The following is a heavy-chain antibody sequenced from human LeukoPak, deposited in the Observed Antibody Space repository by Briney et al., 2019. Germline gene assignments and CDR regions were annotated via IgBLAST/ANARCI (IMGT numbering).Heavy chain of an antibody. CDR1: GYTFTSYY. D-gene: IGHD6-6*01. J-gene: IGHJ4*02. V-gene: IGHV1-46*01. CDR3: ARDLPPTYSSSSSGFDY. Sequence: ASVKVSCKASGYTFTSYYMHWVRQAPGQGLEWMGIINPSGGSTSYAQKFQGRVTMTRDTSTSTVYMELSSLRSEDTAVYYCARDLPPTYSSSSSGFDYWGQGTLVTVSS. CDR2: INPSGGST.